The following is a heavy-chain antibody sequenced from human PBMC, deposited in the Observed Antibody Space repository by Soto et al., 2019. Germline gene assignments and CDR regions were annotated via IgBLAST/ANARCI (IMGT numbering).Heavy chain of an antibody. CDR1: GFTFSSYS. J-gene: IGHJ3*02. Sequence: PGGSLRLSCAASGFTFSSYSMNWVRQAPGKGLEWVSSISSSSSYIYYADSVKGRFTISRDNAKNSLYLQMNSLRAEDTAVYYCARDRDEYSRSWYDAFDIWGQGTIVTVSS. CDR2: ISSSSSYI. V-gene: IGHV3-21*01. D-gene: IGHD6-13*01. CDR3: ARDRDEYSRSWYDAFDI.